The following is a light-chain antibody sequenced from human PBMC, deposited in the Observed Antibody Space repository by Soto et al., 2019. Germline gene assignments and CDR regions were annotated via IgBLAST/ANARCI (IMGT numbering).Light chain of an antibody. J-gene: IGKJ1*01. Sequence: DIQMTQSPSSLSATEGDRVTITCRASQSISSYLNWYQQKPGKAPKLLIYAASSLQSGVPSRFSGSGSGTDFTLTISSLQPEDFATYHCQQSYSSLAWTFGQGTKVDIK. CDR1: QSISSY. V-gene: IGKV1-39*01. CDR3: QQSYSSLAWT. CDR2: AAS.